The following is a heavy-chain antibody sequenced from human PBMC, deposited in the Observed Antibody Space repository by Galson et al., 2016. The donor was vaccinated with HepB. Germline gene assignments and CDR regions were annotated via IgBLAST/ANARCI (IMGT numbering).Heavy chain of an antibody. D-gene: IGHD3-3*01. CDR1: GYIFSRYT. J-gene: IGHJ4*02. CDR2: INPANGNT. CDR3: ARVGEDFSSGYSSGLAY. V-gene: IGHV1-3*01. Sequence: SVKVSCKASGYIFSRYTMHWVRQAPGQRLEWMGWINPANGNTKYSQKFQDGVTFSGDTSASTGYMELSSLRSEDTAVYYCARVGEDFSSGYSSGLAYWGQGTLVTVSP.